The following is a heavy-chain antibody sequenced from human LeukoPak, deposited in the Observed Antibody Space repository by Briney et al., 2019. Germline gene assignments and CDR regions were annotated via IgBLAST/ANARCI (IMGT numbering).Heavy chain of an antibody. CDR3: ARDLRRTTFDY. J-gene: IGHJ4*02. CDR2: MWSEDNSQ. D-gene: IGHD4-11*01. CDR1: GFAFNNYG. Sequence: GGSLRLSCAASGFAFNNYGMHWVCQAPGKGLEWVGVMWSEDNSQHYADSVKGRFTISKDSSKNTLYLQMNSLRAEDTAVYYCARDLRRTTFDYWGQGTLVTVSS. V-gene: IGHV3-33*01.